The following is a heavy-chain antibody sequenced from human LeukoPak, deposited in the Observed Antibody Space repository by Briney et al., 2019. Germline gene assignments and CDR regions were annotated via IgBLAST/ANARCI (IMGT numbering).Heavy chain of an antibody. J-gene: IGHJ4*02. CDR2: IYSGGST. D-gene: IGHD6-13*01. CDR1: GFTVSSNY. CDR3: AKKIAAGTLSFDY. V-gene: IGHV3-53*01. Sequence: GGSLRLSCAASGFTVSSNYMSWVRQAPGKGLEWVSVIYSGGSTYYADSVKGRFTISRDNSKNTLYLQMNSLRAEDTAVYYCAKKIAAGTLSFDYWGQGTLVTVSS.